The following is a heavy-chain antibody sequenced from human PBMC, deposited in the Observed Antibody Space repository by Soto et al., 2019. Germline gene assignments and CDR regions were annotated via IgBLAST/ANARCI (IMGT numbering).Heavy chain of an antibody. J-gene: IGHJ4*02. D-gene: IGHD1-20*01. Sequence: QITLKESGPTLVKPTQTLTLTCTFSGFSLTTRGVGVGWIRQPPGKALEWLGLIYWNDDKRYSPSLKSGLTITKDTSKTQWVLTETNMDPVDTATYYCAHVITEAIVDYWGQGTLVTVSS. V-gene: IGHV2-5*01. CDR2: IYWNDDK. CDR3: AHVITEAIVDY. CDR1: GFSLTTRGVG.